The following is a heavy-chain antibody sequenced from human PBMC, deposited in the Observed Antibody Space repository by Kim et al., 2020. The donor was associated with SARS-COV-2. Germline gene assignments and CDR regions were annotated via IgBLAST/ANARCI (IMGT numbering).Heavy chain of an antibody. CDR1: GFTFSSYA. CDR2: ISGSGGST. Sequence: GGSLRLTCAASGFTFSSYAMSWVRQAPGKGLEWVSAISGSGGSTYYADSVKGRFTISRDNSKNTLYLQMNSLRAEDTAVYYCAKDPLHSVLVRGVIFEGLGGMDVWGQGTTVTVSS. J-gene: IGHJ6*02. V-gene: IGHV3-23*01. CDR3: AKDPLHSVLVRGVIFEGLGGMDV. D-gene: IGHD3-10*01.